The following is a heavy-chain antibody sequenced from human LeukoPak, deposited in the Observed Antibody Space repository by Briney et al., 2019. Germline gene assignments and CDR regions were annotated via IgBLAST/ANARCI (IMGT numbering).Heavy chain of an antibody. CDR2: IKQDGSEK. Sequence: GGSLRLSCAASGFTFSSYWMSWVRQAPGKGLEWVANIKQDGSEKYYVDSVKGRFTISRDNAKNSLYLQMNSLRAEDTAVYYRARGDFWSGSANDYWGQGTLVTVSS. D-gene: IGHD3-3*01. CDR3: ARGDFWSGSANDY. V-gene: IGHV3-7*01. CDR1: GFTFSSYW. J-gene: IGHJ4*02.